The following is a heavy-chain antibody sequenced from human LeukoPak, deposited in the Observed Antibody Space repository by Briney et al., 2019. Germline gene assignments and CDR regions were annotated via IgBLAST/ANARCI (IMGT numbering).Heavy chain of an antibody. CDR3: ARVSGYSYGGNDY. V-gene: IGHV4-34*01. Sequence: PSETLSLTRAVYGASFSGYYWNWIRQPPGKGLEWIGEINHSGSTYYNPSLKSRVTISVDTSKNQFSLKLNSVTAADTAVYYCARVSGYSYGGNDYWGQGTLVTVSS. D-gene: IGHD5-18*01. CDR2: INHSGST. CDR1: GASFSGYY. J-gene: IGHJ4*02.